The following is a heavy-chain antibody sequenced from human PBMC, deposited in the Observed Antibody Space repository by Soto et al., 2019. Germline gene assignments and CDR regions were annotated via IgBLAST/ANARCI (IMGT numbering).Heavy chain of an antibody. CDR1: GYSFTTYW. J-gene: IGHJ6*02. D-gene: IGHD1-26*01. V-gene: IGHV5-10-1*01. Sequence: LGESLKISCQGSGYSFTTYWISWVRQMPGKGLEWMGKIDPGDSSTNYSPSFRGHITISVDRSINTAHLQINSLKAADTAVYYCARLEKWYYNYYGLDVWGQGTMVTVSS. CDR2: IDPGDSST. CDR3: ARLEKWYYNYYGLDV.